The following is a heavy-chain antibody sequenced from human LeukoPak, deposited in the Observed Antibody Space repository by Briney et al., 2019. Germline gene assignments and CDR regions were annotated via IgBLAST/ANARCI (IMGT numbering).Heavy chain of an antibody. CDR3: AKDPYRVVVATGNYLDP. V-gene: IGHV3-21*01. CDR2: SSSSSSYI. D-gene: IGHD2-21*01. Sequence: GGSLRLSCAASGFTFSSYSMNWVRQAPGKGLEWVSSSSSSSSYIYYADSVKGRFTISRDNAKNSLYLQMNSLRAEDTAVYYCAKDPYRVVVATGNYLDPWGQGTLVTVSA. CDR1: GFTFSSYS. J-gene: IGHJ5*02.